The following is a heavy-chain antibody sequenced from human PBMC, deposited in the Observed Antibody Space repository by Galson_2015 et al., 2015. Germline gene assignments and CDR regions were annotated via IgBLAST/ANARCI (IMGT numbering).Heavy chain of an antibody. Sequence: SVQVSCKASGYTFTSYAMHWVRQAPGQRLEWMGWINAGNGNTKYSQKFQGRVTITRDTSASTAYMELSSLRSEDTAVYYCARADNYYDSSGYLPYFDYWGQGTLVTVSS. V-gene: IGHV1-3*01. CDR1: GYTFTSYA. CDR3: ARADNYYDSSGYLPYFDY. D-gene: IGHD3-22*01. J-gene: IGHJ4*02. CDR2: INAGNGNT.